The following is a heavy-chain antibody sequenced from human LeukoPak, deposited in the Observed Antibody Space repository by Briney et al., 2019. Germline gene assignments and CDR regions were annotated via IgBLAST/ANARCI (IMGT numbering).Heavy chain of an antibody. V-gene: IGHV5-51*01. D-gene: IGHD5-12*01. Sequence: GESLKISCKASGYDFINYWIAWVRQRPGKGLEWMGSIYPGDSDTTYSPSFQGQVTISADTSINTAYLQWGSLKASDTAMYYCARRVSGYFLFDPWGQGTLVTVSS. CDR2: IYPGDSDT. CDR1: GYDFINYW. J-gene: IGHJ5*02. CDR3: ARRVSGYFLFDP.